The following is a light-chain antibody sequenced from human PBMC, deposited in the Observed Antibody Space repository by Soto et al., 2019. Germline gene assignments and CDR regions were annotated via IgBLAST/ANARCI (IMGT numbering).Light chain of an antibody. J-gene: IGKJ3*01. CDR2: GAS. V-gene: IGKV3-20*01. CDR1: QSVSSSY. Sequence: EIVLTQSPGTLSLSPGERATLSCRASQSVSSSYLAWYQQKPGQAPRLLIYGASSRATGIPHRFSGSGSGTDFTLTISRLEPEDFAEYYCQQYGSAPFTCGPGTKGDIK. CDR3: QQYGSAPFT.